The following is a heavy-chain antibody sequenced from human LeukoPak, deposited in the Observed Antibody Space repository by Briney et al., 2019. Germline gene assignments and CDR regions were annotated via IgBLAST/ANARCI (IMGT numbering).Heavy chain of an antibody. V-gene: IGHV3-23*01. J-gene: IGHJ3*02. D-gene: IGHD6-13*01. CDR2: MRGNGGST. CDR1: GFTFSSYA. CDR3: AKSITAAGTYAFDI. Sequence: GGSLRLSCAASGFTFSSYAMSWVRQAPGKGLEWVSAMRGNGGSTEYVDSVRGRFIISRDNSRNTLYLQMNSLRVEDPAVYYCAKSITAAGTYAFDIWGQGTVVTVSS.